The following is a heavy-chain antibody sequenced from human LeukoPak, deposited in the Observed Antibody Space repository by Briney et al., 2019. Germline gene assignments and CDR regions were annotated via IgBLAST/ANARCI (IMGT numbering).Heavy chain of an antibody. D-gene: IGHD2-21*02. CDR3: ARDRALGGDPYYFDY. Sequence: PSETLSLTCTVSGGSISSYYWSWIRQPPGKGLEWIGSIYYSGSTYYNPSLKSRVTISVDTSKNQFSLKLSSVTAADTAVYYCARDRALGGDPYYFDYWGQGTLVTVSS. CDR2: IYYSGST. V-gene: IGHV4-39*07. J-gene: IGHJ4*02. CDR1: GGSISSYY.